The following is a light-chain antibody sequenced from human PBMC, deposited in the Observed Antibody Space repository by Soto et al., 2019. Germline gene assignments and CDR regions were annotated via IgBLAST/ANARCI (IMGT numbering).Light chain of an antibody. CDR3: HQRKSWPRT. J-gene: IGKJ1*01. Sequence: IVLTHSPATLCSSPGEIATLSFRASHTVSSKLAWYQHKPGQAPRLLIYDTSNRATGIPARFSGSGSGTDFTLTISSLEPEDFAVYYCHQRKSWPRTFGQGTKVDIK. V-gene: IGKV3-11*01. CDR2: DTS. CDR1: HTVSSK.